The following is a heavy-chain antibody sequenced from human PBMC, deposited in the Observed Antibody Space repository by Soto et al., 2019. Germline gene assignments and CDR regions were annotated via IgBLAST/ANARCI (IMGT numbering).Heavy chain of an antibody. CDR3: ARFSAAVLSDSSGYYFDY. CDR2: ISAYNGNT. CDR1: GYTFTNFG. D-gene: IGHD3-22*01. J-gene: IGHJ4*02. Sequence: ASVKVSCKASGYTFTNFGISWVRQAPGQGLEWMGWISAYNGNTNYAQKFQGRVTMTTDTSTSTAYMELRSLRSDDTAVYYCARFSAAVLSDSSGYYFDYWGQGTLVTVSS. V-gene: IGHV1-18*01.